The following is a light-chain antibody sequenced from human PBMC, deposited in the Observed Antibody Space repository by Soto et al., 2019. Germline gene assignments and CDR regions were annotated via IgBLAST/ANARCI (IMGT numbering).Light chain of an antibody. J-gene: IGKJ1*01. V-gene: IGKV3-20*01. CDR2: GAS. Sequence: EIVMTQSPATLSVSPGERATLSCRASQSVSSNLAWYQQKPGQAPRLLIYGASSRATGIPDRFSGSGSGTDFTLTISRLEPEDFAVYYCQQYGSSPWTFGQGTTGDIK. CDR1: QSVSSN. CDR3: QQYGSSPWT.